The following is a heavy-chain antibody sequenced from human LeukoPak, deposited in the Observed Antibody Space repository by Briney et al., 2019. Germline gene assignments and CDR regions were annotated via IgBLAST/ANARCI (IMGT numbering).Heavy chain of an antibody. J-gene: IGHJ3*02. V-gene: IGHV4-39*01. CDR3: ARHRGITMILFRRNDAFDI. Sequence: SETLSLTCTVSGGSIGSNSFYWGWIRQPPGKGLEWIGSIHYTGKTYYNPSLKSRVLISIDTSKNNFSLKLNSATAADTAMYYCARHRGITMILFRRNDAFDIWGQGTMVTVSS. D-gene: IGHD3-22*01. CDR1: GGSIGSNSFY. CDR2: IHYTGKT.